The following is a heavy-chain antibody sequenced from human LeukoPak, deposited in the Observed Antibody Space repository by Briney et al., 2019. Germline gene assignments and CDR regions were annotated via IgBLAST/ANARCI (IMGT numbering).Heavy chain of an antibody. CDR3: AGSIAARPLGY. J-gene: IGHJ4*02. CDR2: ISGSGDST. V-gene: IGHV3-23*01. CDR1: GFTFSSYA. Sequence: PGGSLRLSCAASGFTFSSYAMSWVRQAPGKGLEWVSAISGSGDSTYYGDSVKGRFTISRDNSKNTLYLQMNSLRAEDTAVYYCAGSIAARPLGYWGQGTLVTVSS. D-gene: IGHD6-6*01.